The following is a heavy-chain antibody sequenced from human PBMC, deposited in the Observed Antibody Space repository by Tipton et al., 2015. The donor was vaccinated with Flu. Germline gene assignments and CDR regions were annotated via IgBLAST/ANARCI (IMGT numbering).Heavy chain of an antibody. D-gene: IGHD4-11*01. CDR1: GGSTSSTSYY. J-gene: IGHJ5*02. V-gene: IGHV4-39*07. CDR3: ARRDFSNYVSDPKNWFDP. Sequence: TLSLTCTVSGGSTSSTSYYWGWIRQPPGKGPEWIATIYYSGSTFYNPSLKSRVSMSIDRSKNQFSLRLTSVTAADTGVYYCARRDFSNYVSDPKNWFDPWGQGTLVTVSS. CDR2: IYYSGST.